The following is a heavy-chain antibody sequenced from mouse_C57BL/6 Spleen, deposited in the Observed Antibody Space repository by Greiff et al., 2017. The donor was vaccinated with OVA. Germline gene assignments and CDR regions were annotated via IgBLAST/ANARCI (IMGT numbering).Heavy chain of an antibody. Sequence: VQLQQSGPELVKPGASVKISCKASGYTFTDYYMNWVKQSHGKSLEWIGDINPNNGGTSYNQKFKGKATLTVDKSSSTAYMELRSLTSEDSAVYYCARSKAYYYAWYFDVWGTGTTVTVSS. V-gene: IGHV1-26*01. J-gene: IGHJ1*03. CDR1: GYTFTDYY. D-gene: IGHD1-1*01. CDR3: ARSKAYYYAWYFDV. CDR2: INPNNGGT.